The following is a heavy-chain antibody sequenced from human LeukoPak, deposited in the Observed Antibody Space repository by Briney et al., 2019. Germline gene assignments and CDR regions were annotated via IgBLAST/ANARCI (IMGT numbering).Heavy chain of an antibody. D-gene: IGHD6-19*01. J-gene: IGHJ6*03. CDR2: ISSTSDYI. Sequence: KSGGSLRLSCVASGFTLSSHSMNWVRQAPGKGLEWVSSISSTSDYIHYANSLKGRFTISRDNAKNSLYLQMNSLRAEDTAVYYCARDPLTSGWFMNTYFFYYMDVWGKGTTVTVSS. V-gene: IGHV3-21*06. CDR1: GFTLSSHS. CDR3: ARDPLTSGWFMNTYFFYYMDV.